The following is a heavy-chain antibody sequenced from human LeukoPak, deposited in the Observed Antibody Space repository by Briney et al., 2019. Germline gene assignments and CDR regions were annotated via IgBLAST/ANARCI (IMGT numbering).Heavy chain of an antibody. CDR3: ARDPVAVAGLPSGAFDI. V-gene: IGHV4-59*01. CDR1: GGSISSYY. J-gene: IGHJ3*02. CDR2: IYYSGST. Sequence: SETLSLTCTVSGGSISSYYWSWIRQPPGKGLEWIGYIYYSGSTNYNPSLKSRVTISVDTSKNQFSLKLSPVTAADTAVYYCARDPVAVAGLPSGAFDIWGQGTMVTVSS. D-gene: IGHD6-19*01.